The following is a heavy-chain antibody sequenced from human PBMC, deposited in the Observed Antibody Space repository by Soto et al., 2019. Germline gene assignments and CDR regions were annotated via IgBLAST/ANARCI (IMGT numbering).Heavy chain of an antibody. J-gene: IGHJ6*02. CDR1: GFSLSNTRLG. Sequence: QVTLKESGPVLVKPTETLTLTCTVSGFSLSNTRLGVSWIRQPPGKALEWLAHIFSNNETSFNTSLKNRLTISQDTSKSQVVLTMTNMDPVDTATYYCARNFAGHYAMDVWGQGTTVTVSS. V-gene: IGHV2-26*01. CDR2: IFSNNET. CDR3: ARNFAGHYAMDV.